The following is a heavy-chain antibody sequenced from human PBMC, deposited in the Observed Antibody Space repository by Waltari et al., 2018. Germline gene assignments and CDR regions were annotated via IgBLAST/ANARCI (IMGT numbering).Heavy chain of an antibody. CDR2: IIPIFGTA. CDR3: ARDQGIAAAGTSWYFDL. CDR1: GGTFSSYA. V-gene: IGHV1-69*01. Sequence: QVQLVQSGAEVKKPGSSVKVSCKASGGTFSSYAISWVRQALGQGLEWMGGIIPIFGTANYAQKFQGRVTITADESTSTAYMELSSLRSEDTAVYYCARDQGIAAAGTSWYFDLWGRGTLVTVSS. D-gene: IGHD6-13*01. J-gene: IGHJ2*01.